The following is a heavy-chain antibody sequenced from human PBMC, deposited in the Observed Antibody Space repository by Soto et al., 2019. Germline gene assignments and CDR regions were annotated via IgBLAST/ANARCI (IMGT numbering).Heavy chain of an antibody. Sequence: QVQLVQSGAEVKKPGASVKVSCKASGYTFTGYYMHWVRQAPGQGLEWMGWINPNSGGTNYAQKFQGWVTMTRDTSISTAYMELSRLRSDDTAVYYYARDIGITGTTRGFDPWGQGTLVTVSS. CDR1: GYTFTGYY. CDR2: INPNSGGT. CDR3: ARDIGITGTTRGFDP. J-gene: IGHJ5*02. D-gene: IGHD1-7*01. V-gene: IGHV1-2*04.